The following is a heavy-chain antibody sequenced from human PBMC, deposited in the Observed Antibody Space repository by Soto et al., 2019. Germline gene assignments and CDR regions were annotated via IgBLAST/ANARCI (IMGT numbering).Heavy chain of an antibody. Sequence: EVQLVETGGDLIQPGGSLRLSCAASGFTVSNTNMSWVRQAPGKGLEWVSVIYTDGSTYYADSVRGRFSIFRDNSKNTVHLQMNSLRAEDTAVYYCARDGSGSHYNWFDPWGQGTLVTVSS. CDR1: GFTVSNTN. CDR3: ARDGSGSHYNWFDP. D-gene: IGHD1-26*01. J-gene: IGHJ5*02. CDR2: IYTDGST. V-gene: IGHV3-53*02.